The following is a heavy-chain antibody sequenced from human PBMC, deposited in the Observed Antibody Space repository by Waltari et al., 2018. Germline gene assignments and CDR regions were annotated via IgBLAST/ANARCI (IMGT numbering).Heavy chain of an antibody. CDR1: GGTFSSYA. Sequence: QVQLVQSGAEVKKPGSSVKVSCKASGGTFSSYAISWVRQAPGQGLEWMGGIIPIFGTANYAQKFQGRVKITADESTSTAYMELSSLRSEDTAVYYCARTDDDFWSGYHLYYYYGMDVWGQGTTVTVSS. J-gene: IGHJ6*02. CDR3: ARTDDDFWSGYHLYYYYGMDV. D-gene: IGHD3-3*01. V-gene: IGHV1-69*13. CDR2: IIPIFGTA.